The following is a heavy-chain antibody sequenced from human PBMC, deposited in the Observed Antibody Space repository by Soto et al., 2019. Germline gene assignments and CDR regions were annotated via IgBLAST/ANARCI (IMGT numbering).Heavy chain of an antibody. CDR3: APWGGAVVPDASNWFDP. D-gene: IGHD2-2*01. V-gene: IGHV1-3*01. J-gene: IGHJ5*02. CDR2: INDGNGDT. CDR1: GYTFTTYD. Sequence: QVQLVQSGAEVKKPGASVKVSCKASGYTFTTYDMHWVRQAPGQRLEWMGWINDGNGDTAYSQQFQGRVTITRDTAASTVYTVLSIPRFEDTAVYYCAPWGGAVVPDASNWFDPWGQGTLVTVSS.